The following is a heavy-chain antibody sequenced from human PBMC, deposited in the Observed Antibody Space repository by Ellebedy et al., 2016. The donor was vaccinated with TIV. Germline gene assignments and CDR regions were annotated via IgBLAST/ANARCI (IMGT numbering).Heavy chain of an antibody. D-gene: IGHD1-26*01. CDR2: IGVYSGRT. V-gene: IGHV1-18*01. CDR3: ARGPWDFYYYMDV. J-gene: IGHJ6*03. CDR1: GYSFSTSG. Sequence: AASVKVSCKASGYSFSTSGIYWVRQAPGQGLEWMAWIGVYSGRTEYAPKFQGRVTVTTDTDTDTAYMELRSLRSDDTAVYYCARGPWDFYYYMDVWGKGTTVTVSS.